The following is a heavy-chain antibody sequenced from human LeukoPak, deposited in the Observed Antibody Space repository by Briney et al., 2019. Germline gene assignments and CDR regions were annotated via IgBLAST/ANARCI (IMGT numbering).Heavy chain of an antibody. V-gene: IGHV1-2*02. CDR3: ARSDYYDSSSVAY. J-gene: IGHJ4*02. CDR2: INPNSDDT. CDR1: GYTFTGCY. Sequence: ASVKVSCKASGYTFTGCYMHWVRQAPGQGLEWMGWINPNSDDTNYAQKFQGRVTVTRDTSISTAYMELSSLRSDDTAVYYCARSDYYDSSSVAYWGQGTLVTVSS. D-gene: IGHD3-22*01.